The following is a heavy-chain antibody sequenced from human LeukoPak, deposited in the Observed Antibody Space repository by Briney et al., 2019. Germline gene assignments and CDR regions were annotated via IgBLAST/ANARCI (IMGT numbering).Heavy chain of an antibody. D-gene: IGHD3-16*02. Sequence: GGSLRLSCAASGITFSNYAMAWVRLAPGRGLEWVSAISVSSISTYYADSVKGRFTISRDNSKNTLYLQMNSLRAEDTAVYYCAKDSWGLGELPFWYDYWGQGTLVTVSS. CDR3: AKDSWGLGELPFWYDY. J-gene: IGHJ4*02. CDR2: ISVSSIST. CDR1: GITFSNYA. V-gene: IGHV3-23*01.